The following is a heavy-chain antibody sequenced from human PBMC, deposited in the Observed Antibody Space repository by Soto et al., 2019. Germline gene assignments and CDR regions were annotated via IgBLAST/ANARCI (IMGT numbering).Heavy chain of an antibody. CDR3: AGAPRYYSGMDV. CDR2: ISRSSEYI. CDR1: GFTFSLYS. V-gene: IGHV3-21*06. Sequence: EVQLVESGGGLVKPGGSLRVSCVASGFTFSLYSMNWVRQAPGKGLEWVSSISRSSEYIYYADSVKGRFTISRDNAKNSLYLQMNSLTVGDTAVYYCAGAPRYYSGMDVWGQGTTVTVSS. D-gene: IGHD3-10*01. J-gene: IGHJ6*02.